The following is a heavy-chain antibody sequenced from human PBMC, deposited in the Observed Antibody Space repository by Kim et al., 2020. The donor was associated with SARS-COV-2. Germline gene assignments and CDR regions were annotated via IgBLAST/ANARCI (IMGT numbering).Heavy chain of an antibody. Sequence: ASVKVSCKASGYTFTSYAMHWVRQAPGQRLEWMGWINAGNGNTKYSQKFQGRVTITRDTSASTAYMELSSLRSEDTAVYYCARDKDSYGSGTYWGQGTLVSVSS. CDR2: INAGNGNT. J-gene: IGHJ4*02. CDR1: GYTFTSYA. V-gene: IGHV1-3*01. CDR3: ARDKDSYGSGTY. D-gene: IGHD3-10*01.